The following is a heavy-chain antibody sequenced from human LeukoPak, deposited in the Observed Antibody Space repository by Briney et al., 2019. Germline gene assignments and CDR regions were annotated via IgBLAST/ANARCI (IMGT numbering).Heavy chain of an antibody. CDR2: ISSSSSYI. Sequence: GGSLRLSCAASGFTFSSYSMNWVRQAPGKGLEWVSSISSSSSYIYYADSVKGRFTISRDNAKNSLYLQMNSLRAEDTAVYYCARNWDWPPAWFDPWAREPWSPSP. CDR3: ARNWDWPPAWFDP. J-gene: IGHJ5*02. CDR1: GFTFSSYS. D-gene: IGHD3/OR15-3a*01. V-gene: IGHV3-21*01.